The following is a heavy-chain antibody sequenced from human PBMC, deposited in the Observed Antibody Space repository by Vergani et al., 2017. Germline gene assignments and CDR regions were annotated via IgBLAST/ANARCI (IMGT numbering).Heavy chain of an antibody. J-gene: IGHJ6*03. CDR2: ISGSSSYV. Sequence: EVQLVESGGGLVKPGGSLRLSCAASGFSFSSYSMNWVRQAPGKGLEWVASISGSSSYVFYRDSVEGRFTITRDNAKKSVYLQMNSLRAEDTAVYYCARVPYCSSTSCYTSSHYYYYYMDVWGKGTTVTVSS. D-gene: IGHD2-2*02. CDR1: GFSFSSYS. V-gene: IGHV3-21*02. CDR3: ARVPYCSSTSCYTSSHYYYYYMDV.